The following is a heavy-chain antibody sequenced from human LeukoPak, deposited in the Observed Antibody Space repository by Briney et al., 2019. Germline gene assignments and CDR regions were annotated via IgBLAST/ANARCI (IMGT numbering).Heavy chain of an antibody. D-gene: IGHD1-7*01. CDR1: GYTFTGYY. V-gene: IGHV1-2*02. CDR2: INPNSGGT. J-gene: IGHJ4*02. CDR3: ARDWDNWNYVPTFDY. Sequence: ASVKVSCKASGYTFTGYYMHWVRQAPGQGLEWMGWINPNSGGTNYAQKFQGRVTMTRDTSISTAYMELSRLRSDDTAVYYCARDWDNWNYVPTFDYWGQGTLVTVSS.